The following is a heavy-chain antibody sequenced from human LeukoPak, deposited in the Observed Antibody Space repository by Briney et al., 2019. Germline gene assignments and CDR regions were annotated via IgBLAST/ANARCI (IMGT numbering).Heavy chain of an antibody. CDR1: GYSFTSYW. D-gene: IGHD4-23*01. V-gene: IGHV5-51*01. CDR2: IYPGDSDT. CDR3: ARSGPGYGGFDAFDI. Sequence: GESLKISCKGSGYSFTSYWIGWVRQMPGKGLEWMGIIYPGDSDTRYSPSFQGQVTISADKSISTAYLQWSSLKASDTAMYYYARSGPGYGGFDAFDIWGQGTMVTVSS. J-gene: IGHJ3*02.